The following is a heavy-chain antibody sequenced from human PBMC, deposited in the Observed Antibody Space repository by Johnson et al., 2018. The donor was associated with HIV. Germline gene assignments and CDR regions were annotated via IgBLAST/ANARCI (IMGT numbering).Heavy chain of an antibody. Sequence: VQLVESGGGVVRPGGSLRLSCAASGFTFDDYGMSWVRQAPGKGLEWVSGINWDGGSTGYADSVQGRFTISRDNAKNSLYLQMNSLRAEDTALYYCASFFSAELWTDAFDIWGQGTMVTVSS. J-gene: IGHJ3*02. V-gene: IGHV3-20*04. CDR2: INWDGGST. D-gene: IGHD5-18*01. CDR3: ASFFSAELWTDAFDI. CDR1: GFTFDDYG.